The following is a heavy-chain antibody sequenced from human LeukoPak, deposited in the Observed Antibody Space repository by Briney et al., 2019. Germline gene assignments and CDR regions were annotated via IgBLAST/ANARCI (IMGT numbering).Heavy chain of an antibody. CDR2: ISGSGGST. V-gene: IGHV3-23*01. CDR1: GFAFSSYA. Sequence: PGGSLRLSCAASGFAFSSYAMSWVRQAPGKGLEWVSTISGSGGSTYYADSVKGRFTISRDNAKNSLYLQMNSLRAEDTAVYYCASFPSYGGNFDYWGQGTLVNVSS. D-gene: IGHD4-23*01. J-gene: IGHJ4*02. CDR3: ASFPSYGGNFDY.